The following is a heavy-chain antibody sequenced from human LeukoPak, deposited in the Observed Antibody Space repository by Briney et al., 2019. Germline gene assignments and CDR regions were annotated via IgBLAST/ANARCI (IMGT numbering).Heavy chain of an antibody. CDR3: ATLRGYRNWFDP. Sequence: GASVKVSCKASGYTFTSYDINWVRQATGQGLEWMGWMNPNSGNTGYAQKFQGRVTMTRNTFISTAYMELSSLRSEDTAVYYCATLRGYRNWFDPWGQGTLVTVSS. CDR1: GYTFTSYD. J-gene: IGHJ5*02. CDR2: MNPNSGNT. V-gene: IGHV1-8*01. D-gene: IGHD5-18*01.